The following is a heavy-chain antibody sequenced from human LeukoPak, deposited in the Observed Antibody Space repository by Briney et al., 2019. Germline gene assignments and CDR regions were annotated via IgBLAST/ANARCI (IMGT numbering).Heavy chain of an antibody. CDR3: ARSRSLVATTKFDY. CDR1: GFSLSTSGVC. J-gene: IGHJ4*02. D-gene: IGHD5-12*01. V-gene: IGHV2-70*01. Sequence: SGPTLVNPTQTLTLACTFSGFSLSTSGVCLSWIRQPPGKALEWLALIDWNDDKYYNTSLKTRLTISKDTSKNQVVLTMTNMDPVDTATYYCARSRSLVATTKFDYWGQGTLVTVSS. CDR2: IDWNDDK.